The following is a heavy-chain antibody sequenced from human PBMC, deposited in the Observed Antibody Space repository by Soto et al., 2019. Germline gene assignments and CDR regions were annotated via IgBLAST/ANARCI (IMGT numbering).Heavy chain of an antibody. CDR3: ARDQYSSSWYYYYYCGMDV. CDR2: ISYDGSNK. Sequence: GGSLRLSCASSGFTFSSYAMQWVRQAPGKGLEWVAVISYDGSNKYYADSVKGRFTISRDNSKNTLYLQMNSLRAEDTAVYHCARDQYSSSWYYYYYCGMDVWGQGTTVTVSS. D-gene: IGHD6-13*01. CDR1: GFTFSSYA. J-gene: IGHJ6*02. V-gene: IGHV3-30-3*01.